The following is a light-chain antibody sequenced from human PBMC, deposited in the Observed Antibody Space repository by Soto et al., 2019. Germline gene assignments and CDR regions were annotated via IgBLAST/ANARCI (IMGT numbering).Light chain of an antibody. CDR1: QGIGND. Sequence: IWMTQSPSSFSAFTGDRVTITCRASQGIGNDVAWYQHNPGKAPTLLIYAASTLQSGVPSRLSVSGYGTDFTLYISRLHHEDFATYYCQQYYSYCSTFCQGTSVEIK. CDR2: AAS. V-gene: IGKV1-8*01. CDR3: QQYYSYCST. J-gene: IGKJ2*02.